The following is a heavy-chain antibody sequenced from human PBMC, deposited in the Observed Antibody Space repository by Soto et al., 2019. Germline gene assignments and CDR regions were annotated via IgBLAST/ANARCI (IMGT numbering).Heavy chain of an antibody. Sequence: SQTLSLTCAISGDSVSSNSAAWNWIRQSPSRGLEWLGRTYYRSKWYNDYAVSVKSRITINPDTSKNQFSLQLNSVTPEDTAVYYCARGEKYYDFWSGYSSFDYWGQGTLVTVSS. CDR3: ARGEKYYDFWSGYSSFDY. J-gene: IGHJ4*02. CDR2: TYYRSKWYN. CDR1: GDSVSSNSAA. D-gene: IGHD3-3*01. V-gene: IGHV6-1*01.